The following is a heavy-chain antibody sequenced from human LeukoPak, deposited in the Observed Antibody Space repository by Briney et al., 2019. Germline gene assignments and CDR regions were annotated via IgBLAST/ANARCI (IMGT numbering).Heavy chain of an antibody. CDR1: GFTSSSYS. CDR2: ISTMIYI. D-gene: IGHD6-13*01. Sequence: GSLTPACPASGFTSSSYSIRWVRQAAKEGIEWVSSISTMIYIYYANSVRARFTISMDNAKNSLSLQLDSLRAEDPPCYSLPREGEWAAAGYMDVWGKGTRVSVS. J-gene: IGHJ6*03. V-gene: IGHV3-21*01. CDR3: PREGEWAAAGYMDV.